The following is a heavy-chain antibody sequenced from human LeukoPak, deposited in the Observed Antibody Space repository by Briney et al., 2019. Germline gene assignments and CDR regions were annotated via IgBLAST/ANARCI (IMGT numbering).Heavy chain of an antibody. CDR1: GGSISSGGYS. CDR3: AVSSSSSGRYYYYGMDA. D-gene: IGHD6-6*01. V-gene: IGHV4-30-2*01. J-gene: IGHJ6*02. CDR2: IYHSGST. Sequence: SETLSLTCAVSGGSISSGGYSWSWIRQPPGKGLEWIGYIYHSGSTYYNPSLKSRVTISVDRSKNQFSLKLSSVTAADTVVYYCAVSSSSSGRYYYYGMDAWGQGTTVTVSS.